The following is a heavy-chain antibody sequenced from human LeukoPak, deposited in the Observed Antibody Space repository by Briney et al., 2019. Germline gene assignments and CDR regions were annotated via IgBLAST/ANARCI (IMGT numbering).Heavy chain of an antibody. Sequence: SVKVSCKASGGTFSSYAISWVRQAPGQGLEWMGRIIPILGIANYAQKFQGRVTITADKSTSTAYMELSSLRSEDTAVYYCAKAATVTSFHRWFDPWGQGTLVTVSS. CDR2: IIPILGIA. CDR1: GGTFSSYA. CDR3: AKAATVTSFHRWFDP. J-gene: IGHJ5*02. D-gene: IGHD4-17*01. V-gene: IGHV1-69*04.